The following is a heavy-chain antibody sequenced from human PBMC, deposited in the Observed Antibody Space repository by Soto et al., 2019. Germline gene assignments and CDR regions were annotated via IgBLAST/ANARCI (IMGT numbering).Heavy chain of an antibody. Sequence: QVPLVQSGAEVKKPGASVKVSCKASGYTFTSYGISWVRQAPGQGLEWMGWISAYNGNTNYAQKLQGRVTMTPDTSTSTAYMELRSLRSDDTAVYYCARDPGRGYYGSGSLGYYYYGMDVWGQGTTVTVSS. D-gene: IGHD3-10*01. J-gene: IGHJ6*02. CDR1: GYTFTSYG. CDR2: ISAYNGNT. CDR3: ARDPGRGYYGSGSLGYYYYGMDV. V-gene: IGHV1-18*01.